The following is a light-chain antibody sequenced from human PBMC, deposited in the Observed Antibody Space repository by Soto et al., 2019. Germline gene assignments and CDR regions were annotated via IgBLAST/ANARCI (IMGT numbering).Light chain of an antibody. Sequence: VVMTQSPLCLPVTLGQPASVACISSQSLVYSDGNTYLHWFQQRPGQSPRRLIYQVSNRDSGVPDRFSGSGSGTDFTLKISRVEADDVGVYYCMQDIDWPSTFGQGTKVDIK. CDR3: MQDIDWPST. CDR1: QSLVYSDGNTY. J-gene: IGKJ1*01. V-gene: IGKV2-30*01. CDR2: QVS.